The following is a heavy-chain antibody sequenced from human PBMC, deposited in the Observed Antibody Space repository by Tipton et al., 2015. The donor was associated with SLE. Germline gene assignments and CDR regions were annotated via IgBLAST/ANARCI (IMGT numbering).Heavy chain of an antibody. CDR1: GGSISGYY. Sequence: TLSLTCTVSGGSISGYYWSWIRQPAGKGLEWIGRIYSSGSTIYNPSLKCRLTLSLDMSNNQFSLRVRSVTAADTAVYYCARGGGSYYDYWGQGTLVTVSS. D-gene: IGHD1-26*01. CDR3: ARGGGSYYDY. J-gene: IGHJ4*02. CDR2: IYSSGST. V-gene: IGHV4-4*07.